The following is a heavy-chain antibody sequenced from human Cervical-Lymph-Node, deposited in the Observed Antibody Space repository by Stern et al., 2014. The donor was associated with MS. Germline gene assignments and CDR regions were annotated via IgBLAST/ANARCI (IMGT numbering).Heavy chain of an antibody. CDR1: GYSFTSYW. D-gene: IGHD6-19*01. Sequence: EVQLVESGAEVKKPGESLKISCKGSGYSFTSYWIGWVRQMPGKGLEWMGIIYPGDSDTSYSPYFQGQVTISAATSTCTAYLQWSSLKASDTAMYYCARSGSSGWYLDYWGQGTLVTVSS. V-gene: IGHV5-51*01. CDR2: IYPGDSDT. J-gene: IGHJ4*02. CDR3: ARSGSSGWYLDY.